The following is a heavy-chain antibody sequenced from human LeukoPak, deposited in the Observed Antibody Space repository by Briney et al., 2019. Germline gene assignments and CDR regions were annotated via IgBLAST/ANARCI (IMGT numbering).Heavy chain of an antibody. CDR3: AREGLNGYSYGTFDY. CDR2: ISAYNGNT. CDR1: GYTFTTYG. J-gene: IGHJ4*02. V-gene: IGHV1-18*01. D-gene: IGHD5-18*01. Sequence: ASVKVSSTASGYTFTTYGISWVRQAPGQGLEWMGWISAYNGNTNYAQKLQGRVTMTTDTSTSTAYMELRSLRSDDTAVYYCAREGLNGYSYGTFDYWGQGTLVTVSS.